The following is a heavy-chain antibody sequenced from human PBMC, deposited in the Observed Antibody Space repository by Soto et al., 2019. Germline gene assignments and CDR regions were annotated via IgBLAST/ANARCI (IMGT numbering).Heavy chain of an antibody. D-gene: IGHD3-10*01. J-gene: IGHJ5*02. CDR3: ARRSWAGDWFDP. CDR1: GGSISSYY. CDR2: IYYSGST. V-gene: IGHV4-59*08. Sequence: SETLSLTCTVSGGSISSYYWSWIRQPPGKGLEWIGYIYYSGSTNYNPSLKSRVTISVDTSKNQFSLKLSSVTAADTAVYYCARRSWAGDWFDPWGQGTLVTVSS.